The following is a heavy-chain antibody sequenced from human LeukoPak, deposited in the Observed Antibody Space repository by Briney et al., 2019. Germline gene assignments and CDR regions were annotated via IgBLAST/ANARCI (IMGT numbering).Heavy chain of an antibody. CDR1: RFTFSSYG. D-gene: IGHD3-3*01. V-gene: IGHV3-30*18. CDR3: AKSYYDFWSGYYQTFDY. J-gene: IGHJ4*02. CDR2: ISDDRSNK. Sequence: GGSLRLSCAASRFTFSSYGMHWVRQAPGKVLEWVAVISDDRSNKYYADSVKGRFTISRDNSKNTLYLQMNSLRAEDTAVYYCAKSYYDFWSGYYQTFDYWGQGTLVTVSS.